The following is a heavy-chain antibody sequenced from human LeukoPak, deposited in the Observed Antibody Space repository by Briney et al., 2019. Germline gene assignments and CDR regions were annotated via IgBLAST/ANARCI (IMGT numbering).Heavy chain of an antibody. D-gene: IGHD3-9*01. CDR2: ISSSGSTI. CDR1: GFTFSSYE. CDR3: ARDFVDYDILTGYYNGFDY. Sequence: GGSLRLSCAASGFTFSSYEMNWVRQAPGKGLEWVSYISSSGSTIYYADSVKGRFTISRDNAKNSLHLQMNSLRAEDTAVYYCARDFVDYDILTGYYNGFDYWGQGTLVTVSS. V-gene: IGHV3-48*03. J-gene: IGHJ4*02.